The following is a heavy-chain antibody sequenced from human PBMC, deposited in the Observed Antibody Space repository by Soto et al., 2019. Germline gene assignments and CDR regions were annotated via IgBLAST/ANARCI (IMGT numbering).Heavy chain of an antibody. CDR1: GFTFSSYA. Sequence: GGSLRLSCAASGFTFSSYAMSWVRQAPGKGLEWVSAISGSGGSTYYADSVKGRFTISRDNSKNTLYLQMNSLRAEDTAVYYCAKDEGRYCSSTSCYSIIWGQGTMVTVSS. D-gene: IGHD2-2*01. CDR2: ISGSGGST. J-gene: IGHJ3*02. CDR3: AKDEGRYCSSTSCYSII. V-gene: IGHV3-23*01.